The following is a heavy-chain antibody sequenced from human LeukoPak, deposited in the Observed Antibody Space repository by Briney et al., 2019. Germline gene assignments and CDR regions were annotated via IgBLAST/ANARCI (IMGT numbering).Heavy chain of an antibody. Sequence: SGGSLRLSCAASGFTFSSYAMHWVRQAPGKGLEWVSSISGSGGSTYYADYVKGRSTISRDNSKKVVYFEMNSLRGEDTAVYFCARGGQNFDFWRFDYWGQGTLAVVSS. V-gene: IGHV3-23*01. CDR3: ARGGQNFDFWRFDY. CDR1: GFTFSSYA. D-gene: IGHD3-3*01. J-gene: IGHJ4*02. CDR2: ISGSGGST.